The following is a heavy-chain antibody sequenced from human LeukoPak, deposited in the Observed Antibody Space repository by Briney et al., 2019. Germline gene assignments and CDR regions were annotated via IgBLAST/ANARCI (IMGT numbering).Heavy chain of an antibody. V-gene: IGHV3-43*02. J-gene: IGHJ6*02. CDR3: AKDLYSSGWLDYYYYGMDV. CDR2: ISGDGGST. D-gene: IGHD6-19*01. Sequence: PGGSLRLSCAAFGFTFDDYAMHWVRQAPGKGLEWVSLISGDGGSTYYADSVKGRFTISRDNSKNSLYLQMNSLRTEDTALYYCAKDLYSSGWLDYYYYGMDVWGQGTTVTVSS. CDR1: GFTFDDYA.